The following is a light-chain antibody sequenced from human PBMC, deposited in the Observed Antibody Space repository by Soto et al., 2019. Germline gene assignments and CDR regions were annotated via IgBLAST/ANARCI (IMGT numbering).Light chain of an antibody. J-gene: IGLJ3*02. CDR1: SGHTKYA. Sequence: QSVLTQSPSVSASLGASVKLSCTLSSGHTKYAIAWHQQQPKRGPRFLMKLNSDGSLSKGDGIPDRFSGSSSGAERYLTISRLQSEDEADYYCQTWDSGPWVFGGGTKVTVL. CDR2: LNSDGSL. CDR3: QTWDSGPWV. V-gene: IGLV4-69*01.